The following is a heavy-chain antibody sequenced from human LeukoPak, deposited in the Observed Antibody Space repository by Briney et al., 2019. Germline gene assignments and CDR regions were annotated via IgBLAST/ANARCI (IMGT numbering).Heavy chain of an antibody. CDR1: GYTFTSYY. Sequence: ASVKVSCKSSGYTFTSYYMHWVRQAPGQGLEWMGIINPSGGSTSNVQKFQGRVTMTRDMSTSTVYMELSSLRSEDTAVYYCARVLSSSRRHDAFDIWGQGTMVTVSS. CDR3: ARVLSSSRRHDAFDI. CDR2: INPSGGST. D-gene: IGHD6-6*01. J-gene: IGHJ3*02. V-gene: IGHV1-46*01.